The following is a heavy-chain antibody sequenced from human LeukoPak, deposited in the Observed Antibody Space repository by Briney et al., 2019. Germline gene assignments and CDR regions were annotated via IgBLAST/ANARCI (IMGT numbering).Heavy chain of an antibody. CDR2: IWYDGSNK. J-gene: IGHJ4*02. D-gene: IGHD5-18*01. Sequence: GGSLRLSCAASGFTFSSYGMHWVRQAPGKGLEWVGVIWYDGSNKYYADSVKGRFTISRDNSKNTLYLQMNSLRAEDTAVYYCARDVNMGSYGYEPFDYWGQGTLVTVSS. CDR1: GFTFSSYG. V-gene: IGHV3-33*01. CDR3: ARDVNMGSYGYEPFDY.